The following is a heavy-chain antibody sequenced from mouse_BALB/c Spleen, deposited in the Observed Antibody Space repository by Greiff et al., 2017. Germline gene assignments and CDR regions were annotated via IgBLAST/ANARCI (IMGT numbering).Heavy chain of an antibody. D-gene: IGHD1-1*01. V-gene: IGHV3-6*02. CDR3: ARVGLLRYFDY. J-gene: IGHJ2*01. Sequence: EVKLMESGPGLVKPSQSLSLTCSVTGYSITSGYYWNWIRQFPGNKLEWMGYISYDGSNNYNPSLKNRISITRDTSKNQFFLKLNSVTTEDTATYYCARVGLLRYFDYWGQGTTLTVSS. CDR1: GYSITSGYY. CDR2: ISYDGSN.